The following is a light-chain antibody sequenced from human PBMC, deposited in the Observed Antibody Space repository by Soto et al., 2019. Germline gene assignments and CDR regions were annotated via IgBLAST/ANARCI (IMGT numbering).Light chain of an antibody. Sequence: QSVLTQPPSVSGAPGQRVTISCTGSSSNIGAGYDVHWYQQLPGTAPKLLIYGNSNRPSGVPDRFSGSKSVTSASLAITGLQAEDEADYYCQSYDTRLRGRVFGRGTKLTVL. CDR2: GNS. CDR1: SSNIGAGYD. CDR3: QSYDTRLRGRV. J-gene: IGLJ3*02. V-gene: IGLV1-40*01.